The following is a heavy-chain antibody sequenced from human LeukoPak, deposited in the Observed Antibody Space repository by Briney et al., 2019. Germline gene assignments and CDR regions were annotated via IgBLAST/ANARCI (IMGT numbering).Heavy chain of an antibody. V-gene: IGHV7-4-1*02. Sequence: ASVKVSCKASGYTFTGYYMHWVRQAPGQGLEWMGWINTNTGNPTYAQGFTGRFVFSLDTSVSTAYLQISSLKAEDTAVYYCARALRSSSSSRFGYWGQGTLVTVSS. CDR3: ARALRSSSSSRFGY. J-gene: IGHJ4*02. CDR1: GYTFTGYY. D-gene: IGHD6-6*01. CDR2: INTNTGNP.